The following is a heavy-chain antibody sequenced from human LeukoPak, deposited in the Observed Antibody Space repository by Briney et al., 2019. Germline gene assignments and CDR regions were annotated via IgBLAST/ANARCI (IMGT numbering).Heavy chain of an antibody. D-gene: IGHD3-3*01. CDR3: ARTPDDLINWFDP. J-gene: IGHJ5*02. Sequence: SVKVSCKASGGTFSSYAISWVRQAPGQGLEWMGGIIPIFGTANYAQKFQGRVTITADESTSTAYMELSSLRSEDTAVYYCARTPDDLINWFDPWGQGTLVTVSS. CDR2: IIPIFGTA. CDR1: GGTFSSYA. V-gene: IGHV1-69*01.